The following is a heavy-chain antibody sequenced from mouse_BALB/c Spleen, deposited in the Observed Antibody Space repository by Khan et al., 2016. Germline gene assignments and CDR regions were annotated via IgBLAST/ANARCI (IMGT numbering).Heavy chain of an antibody. CDR2: ISSGGSYT. D-gene: IGHD4-1*01. V-gene: IGHV5-9-3*01. Sequence: EVELVESGGGLVKPGGSLKLSCAASGFTFSSYAMSWVRQTPEKRLEWVATISSGGSYTYYPDSVTGRFTISRDIAKNTLYLQMSSLRSEDTAMYYCARHGKLYYFDYWGQGTTLTVSS. CDR1: GFTFSSYA. CDR3: ARHGKLYYFDY. J-gene: IGHJ2*01.